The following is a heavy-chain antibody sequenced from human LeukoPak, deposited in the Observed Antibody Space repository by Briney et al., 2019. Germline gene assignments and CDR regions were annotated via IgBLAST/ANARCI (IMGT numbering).Heavy chain of an antibody. CDR3: ALQWQQLVHEYFQH. CDR2: ISGSGGST. J-gene: IGHJ1*01. Sequence: PGGSLRLSCAASGFTFSSYAMSWVCQAPGKGLEWVSAISGSGGSTYYADSVKGRFTISRDNPKNTLYLQMNSLRAEDTAVYYCALQWQQLVHEYFQHWGQGTLVTVSS. V-gene: IGHV3-23*01. CDR1: GFTFSSYA. D-gene: IGHD6-13*01.